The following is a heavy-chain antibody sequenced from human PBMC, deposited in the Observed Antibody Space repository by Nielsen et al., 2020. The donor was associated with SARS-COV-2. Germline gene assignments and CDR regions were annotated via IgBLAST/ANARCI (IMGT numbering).Heavy chain of an antibody. Sequence: GGSLRLSCAASGFSVSVNYMTWVRQAPGKGLEWVSVIHADGKTKFADSVRGRFSISRDISENTLYLQMNSLRAEDTAVYYCARLWDDGYYFDTGPYDYWGQGTLVTVSS. D-gene: IGHD3-22*01. J-gene: IGHJ4*02. CDR1: GFSVSVNY. CDR3: ARLWDDGYYFDTGPYDY. V-gene: IGHV3-53*01. CDR2: IHADGKT.